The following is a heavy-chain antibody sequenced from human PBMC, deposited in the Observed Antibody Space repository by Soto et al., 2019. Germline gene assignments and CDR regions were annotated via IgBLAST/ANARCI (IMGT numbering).Heavy chain of an antibody. J-gene: IGHJ4*02. V-gene: IGHV1-18*01. Sequence: QVKLVQSGAEVKKPGASVKVSCKASGYTFTSYSISWVRQAPGQGLEWMGWINPYNGNTNYAQKLQGRVTMTTDTSTSTAYMELRSLRSDDTAVYYCARDLAAAGPFDYWGQGTLVTVSS. D-gene: IGHD6-13*01. CDR1: GYTFTSYS. CDR2: INPYNGNT. CDR3: ARDLAAAGPFDY.